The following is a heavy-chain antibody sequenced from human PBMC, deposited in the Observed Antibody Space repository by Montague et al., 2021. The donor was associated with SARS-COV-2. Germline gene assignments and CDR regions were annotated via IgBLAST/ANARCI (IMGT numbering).Heavy chain of an antibody. V-gene: IGHV4-4*07. CDR1: GERIRGFI. CDR3: ARGVVAAPPVVDY. J-gene: IGHJ4*02. CDR2: MYASGGT. Sequence: SETLSLTCSVPGERIRGFIWNWVRKRARKNPERHGRMYASGGTDYNPSLESPVTMSVDTSKNQFSLKVNSVTAADTAMYYCARGVVAAPPVVDYWGRGTLVTVAS. D-gene: IGHD2-15*01.